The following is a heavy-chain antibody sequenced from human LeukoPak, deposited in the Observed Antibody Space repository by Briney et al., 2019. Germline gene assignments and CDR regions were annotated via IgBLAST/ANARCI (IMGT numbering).Heavy chain of an antibody. J-gene: IGHJ4*02. Sequence: PGGSLRLSCAASGFIFTNYFMSWVRQAPGKGLVWVSHINSDGSWTSYADSVKGRFTISKDNAKNTVYLQMNSLRAEDTAVYYCVSFYETYWGRGTLVTVSS. CDR3: VSFYETY. CDR1: GFIFTNYF. CDR2: INSDGSWT. D-gene: IGHD2/OR15-2a*01. V-gene: IGHV3-74*01.